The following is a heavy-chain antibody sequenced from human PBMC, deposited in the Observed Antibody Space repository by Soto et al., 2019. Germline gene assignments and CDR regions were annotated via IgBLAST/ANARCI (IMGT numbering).Heavy chain of an antibody. CDR2: ISYDGSNK. CDR3: AREYSLAVLAPGY. CDR1: GFTFSSYA. J-gene: IGHJ4*02. Sequence: GGSLRLSCAASGFTFSSYAVHWVRQAPGKGLEWVAVISYDGSNKYYADSVKGRFTVSRDNSKNTLYLQMSSLGAEDTAVYYCAREYSLAVLAPGYWGQGTLVTVSS. V-gene: IGHV3-30-3*01. D-gene: IGHD2-8*02.